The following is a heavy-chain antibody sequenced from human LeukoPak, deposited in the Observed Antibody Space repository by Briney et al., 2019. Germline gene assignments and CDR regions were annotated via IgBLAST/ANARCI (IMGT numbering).Heavy chain of an antibody. CDR2: INGDGSST. CDR3: ATDLIAFSSGWYQNY. J-gene: IGHJ4*02. D-gene: IGHD6-19*01. Sequence: GGSLRLSCTASGFTFSTYWMHWVRQAPGKGLVWVSRINGDGSSTYYADSVKGRFTISRDNAKNTLYLQMNSLRAEDTAVYYCATDLIAFSSGWYQNYWGPGTQVTVSS. CDR1: GFTFSTYW. V-gene: IGHV3-74*01.